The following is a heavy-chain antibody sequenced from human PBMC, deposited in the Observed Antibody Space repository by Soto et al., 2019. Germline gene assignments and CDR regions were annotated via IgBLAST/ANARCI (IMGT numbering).Heavy chain of an antibody. J-gene: IGHJ4*02. D-gene: IGHD6-6*01. CDR2: ISGSGGST. CDR3: AKTGEHIAARPLHRYYFDN. V-gene: IGHV3-23*01. CDR1: GFTFSSYA. Sequence: EVQLLESGGGLVQPGGSLRLCCAASGFTFSSYAMSWVRQAPGKGLELVSAISGSGGSTYYADSVKCRFTISRDNSKNPLYLQMNSLRAEYTAVYYCAKTGEHIAARPLHRYYFDNWGQGTLVTVSS.